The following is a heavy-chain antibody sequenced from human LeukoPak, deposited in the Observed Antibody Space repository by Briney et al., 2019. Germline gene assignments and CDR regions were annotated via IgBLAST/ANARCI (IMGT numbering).Heavy chain of an antibody. CDR2: INHSGST. J-gene: IGHJ4*02. Sequence: PSETLSLTCTVSGGSISSSSYYWGWIRQPPGKGLEWIGEINHSGSTNYNPSLKSRVTISVDTSKNQFSLKLSSVTAADTAVYYCARRRDGYNLGLVPSYYFDYWGQGTLVTVSS. CDR1: GGSISSSSYY. CDR3: ARRRDGYNLGLVPSYYFDY. V-gene: IGHV4-39*07. D-gene: IGHD5-24*01.